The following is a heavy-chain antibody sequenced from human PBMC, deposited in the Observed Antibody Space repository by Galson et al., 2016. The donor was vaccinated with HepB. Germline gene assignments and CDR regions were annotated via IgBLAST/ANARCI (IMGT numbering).Heavy chain of an antibody. CDR2: IYSSGTT. D-gene: IGHD2-2*01. J-gene: IGHJ6*02. Sequence: SLRLSCAASGMTVRYTYMNWVRQAPGRAIEWVALIYSSGTTYYADSVKGRFTIARDTSRNMFYLEMNSLTSADTATYYCARAAGRDAWSGDTYTFYGLEVWGQGTTVTV. CDR1: GMTVRYTY. V-gene: IGHV3-53*05. CDR3: ARAAGRDAWSGDTYTFYGLEV.